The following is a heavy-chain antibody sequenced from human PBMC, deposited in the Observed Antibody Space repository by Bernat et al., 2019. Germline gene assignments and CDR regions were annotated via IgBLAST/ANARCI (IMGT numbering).Heavy chain of an antibody. CDR2: IIPIFGTA. Sequence: QVQLVQSGAEVKKPGSSVKVSCKASVGTFSSYAISWVRQAPGQGLEWMGGIIPIFGTANYAQKFKGRVTITADKSTSTAYMELSSLRSEDTAVYDCARDSELDDAFDIWGQGTMVTVSS. CDR1: VGTFSSYA. J-gene: IGHJ3*02. D-gene: IGHD1-26*01. V-gene: IGHV1-69*06. CDR3: ARDSELDDAFDI.